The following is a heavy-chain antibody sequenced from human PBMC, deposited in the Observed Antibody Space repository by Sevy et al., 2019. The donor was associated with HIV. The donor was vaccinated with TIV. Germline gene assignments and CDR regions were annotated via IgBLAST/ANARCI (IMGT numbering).Heavy chain of an antibody. J-gene: IGHJ3*01. Sequence: GGSLRLSCAASGFTFSSYWMSWVRQAPGKGLEWVANINLDGSDKFYVDSMKGRLTIPRDNAKNALYLQMNSPRVEDTAVYYCARVHLDSVRCWDAFDFWGQGTMVTVSS. D-gene: IGHD2-2*03. V-gene: IGHV3-7*01. CDR1: GFTFSSYW. CDR2: INLDGSDK. CDR3: ARVHLDSVRCWDAFDF.